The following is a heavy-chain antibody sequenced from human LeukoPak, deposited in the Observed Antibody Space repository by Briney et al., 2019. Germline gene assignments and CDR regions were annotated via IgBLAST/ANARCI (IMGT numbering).Heavy chain of an antibody. CDR1: GFTFGDYG. Sequence: GGSLRLSCTASGFTFGDYGMSWVRQAPGKGLEWVGFIRSKAYGGTTEYAASVKGRFTISRDDSKTIAYLQMNSLKTEDTAVYYCTGSFGELTFFDQWGQGTLVTVSS. CDR3: TGSFGELTFFDQ. V-gene: IGHV3-49*04. CDR2: IRSKAYGGTT. D-gene: IGHD3-10*01. J-gene: IGHJ4*02.